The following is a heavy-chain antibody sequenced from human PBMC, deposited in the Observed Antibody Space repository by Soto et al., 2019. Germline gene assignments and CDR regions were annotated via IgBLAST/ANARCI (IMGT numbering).Heavy chain of an antibody. CDR3: ARGDDNVFQYYYYGIDV. Sequence: GESLKISCKGSGYSFTSYWIGWVRQMPGKGLEWMGIIYPGDSDTRYSPSFQGQVTISADKSISTAYLQWRSLKASDTAMYYCARGDDNVFQYYYYGIDVWGEGPTVTVFS. CDR1: GYSFTSYW. CDR2: IYPGDSDT. D-gene: IGHD1-1*01. J-gene: IGHJ6*04. V-gene: IGHV5-51*01.